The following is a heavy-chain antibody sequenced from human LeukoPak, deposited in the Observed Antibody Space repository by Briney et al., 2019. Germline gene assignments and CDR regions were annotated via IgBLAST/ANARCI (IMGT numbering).Heavy chain of an antibody. CDR1: GFTFRNYA. CDR3: AKASGSSGHSFGYGMDV. Sequence: GASLRLSCVASGFTFRNYAMSWVRQAPGKGLKWVSGLNIGGGGTDYADSVKGRVTISSDNSRNTVYLEMNSLRDEDTAVYYCAKASGSSGHSFGYGMDVWGQGTTVTVSS. J-gene: IGHJ6*02. D-gene: IGHD6-19*01. V-gene: IGHV3-23*01. CDR2: LNIGGGGT.